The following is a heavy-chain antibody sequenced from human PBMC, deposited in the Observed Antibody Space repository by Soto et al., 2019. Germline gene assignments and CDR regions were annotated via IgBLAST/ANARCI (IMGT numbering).Heavy chain of an antibody. CDR2: IDWDDDK. CDR1: GFSLSTSGMC. Sequence: SGPTLVNPTQTLTLTCTFSGFSLSTSGMCESWNRQPPGKALEWLALIDWDDDKYYSTSLKTRLTISKDTSKNQVVLTMTNMDPVDTATYYCARTHYGGNSWYFDYWGQGTLVTVSS. J-gene: IGHJ4*02. D-gene: IGHD4-17*01. CDR3: ARTHYGGNSWYFDY. V-gene: IGHV2-70*01.